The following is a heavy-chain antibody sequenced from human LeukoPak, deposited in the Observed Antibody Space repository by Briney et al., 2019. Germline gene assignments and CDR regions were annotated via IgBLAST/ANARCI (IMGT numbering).Heavy chain of an antibody. V-gene: IGHV3-7*01. Sequence: GGSLRLSCAASGGSFTTSWMSWVSQAPGKGLDWIASIEQDGSEKYYVDSVKRRFPISRDNAKNSLFLQMNSLRAEDTAVYYCAKGHTSLAPGGQGALVTVSS. CDR2: IEQDGSEK. D-gene: IGHD5-18*01. CDR1: GGSFTTSW. CDR3: AKGHTSLAP. J-gene: IGHJ4*02.